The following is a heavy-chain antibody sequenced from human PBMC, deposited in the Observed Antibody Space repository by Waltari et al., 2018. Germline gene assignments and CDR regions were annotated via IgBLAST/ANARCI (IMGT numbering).Heavy chain of an antibody. V-gene: IGHV4-31*01. CDR2: IYYSGST. D-gene: IGHD4-17*01. CDR1: GGSISSGGYY. CDR3: ARAGGDYGGWFDP. Sequence: QVQLQESGPGLVKPSPTLSLTCTVSGGSISSGGYYWSGLRPHPGKGLAWIGYIYYSGSTYYNPSIKSLVTISVDTSKNQFSLKLSSVTAADTAVYYCARAGGDYGGWFDPWGQGTLVTVSS. J-gene: IGHJ5*02.